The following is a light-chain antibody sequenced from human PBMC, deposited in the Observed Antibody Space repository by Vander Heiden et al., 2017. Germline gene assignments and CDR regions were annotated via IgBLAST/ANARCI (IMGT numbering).Light chain of an antibody. CDR1: QSLLHSNGYTY. Sequence: DIVMTQSPLSLPVTPGEPASISCRSSQSLLHSNGYTYLDWYLQKPGQSPQLLIYLGSTRASGVPDRFSGSGSGTDFTLKISRMEAEDVGVYYCMQALQTPITFGQGTRLEIK. CDR3: MQALQTPIT. V-gene: IGKV2-28*01. CDR2: LGS. J-gene: IGKJ5*01.